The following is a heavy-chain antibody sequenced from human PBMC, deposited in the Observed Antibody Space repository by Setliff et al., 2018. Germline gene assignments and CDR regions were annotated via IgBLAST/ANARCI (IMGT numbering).Heavy chain of an antibody. D-gene: IGHD1-26*01. CDR3: AREVVGAPSTFDI. CDR2: ISRGGNTI. J-gene: IGHJ3*02. Sequence: GSLRLSCAASGFTFSDYYMTWIRQAPGKGLEWVSYISRGGNTIYYADSVKGRFTISRDNARDSLFLQMSSLRAEDTAVYYCAREVVGAPSTFDIWGQGTMVTVSS. V-gene: IGHV3-11*04. CDR1: GFTFSDYY.